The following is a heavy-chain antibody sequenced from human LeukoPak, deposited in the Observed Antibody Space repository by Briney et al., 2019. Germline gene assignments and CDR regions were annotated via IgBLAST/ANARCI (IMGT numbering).Heavy chain of an antibody. CDR2: IKQDGSEK. D-gene: IGHD3-9*01. J-gene: IGHJ4*02. CDR3: AGGTGFIIKD. Sequence: PGGSLRLSCAASGFTFSSSAMSWVRQVPGKGLEWVANIKQDGSEKNYVDSVKGRFTISRDNAKNSLYLQMNNLRVEDTAMYYCAGGTGFIIKDWGQGTLVTVSS. CDR1: GFTFSSSA. V-gene: IGHV3-7*03.